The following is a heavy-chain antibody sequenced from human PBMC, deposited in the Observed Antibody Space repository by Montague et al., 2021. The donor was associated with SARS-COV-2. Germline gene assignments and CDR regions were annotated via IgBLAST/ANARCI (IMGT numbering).Heavy chain of an antibody. CDR1: GGSISSYY. CDR3: ARDRRFLERPGLYYYYGMDV. D-gene: IGHD3-3*01. Sequence: SETLSLTCTVSGGSISSYYWSWIRQPPGKGLEWIGYIYYSGSTNYNPSLKSRVTISVDTSKNQFSLKLSSVTAADTAVYYCARDRRFLERPGLYYYYGMDVWGQGTTVTVSS. CDR2: IYYSGST. J-gene: IGHJ6*02. V-gene: IGHV4-59*01.